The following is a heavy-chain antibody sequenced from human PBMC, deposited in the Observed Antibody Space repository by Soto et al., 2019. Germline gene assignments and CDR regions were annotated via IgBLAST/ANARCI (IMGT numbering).Heavy chain of an antibody. D-gene: IGHD3-22*01. CDR2: INHSGST. CDR3: AQLRAYYDSSGYYYRDY. V-gene: IGHV4-34*01. Sequence: SETLSLTCAVYGGSFSGYYWSWIRQPPGKGLERIGEINHSGSTNYNPSLKSRVTISVDTSKNQFSLKLSSVTAADTAVYYCAQLRAYYDSSGYYYRDYWGQGTLVTVSS. J-gene: IGHJ4*02. CDR1: GGSFSGYY.